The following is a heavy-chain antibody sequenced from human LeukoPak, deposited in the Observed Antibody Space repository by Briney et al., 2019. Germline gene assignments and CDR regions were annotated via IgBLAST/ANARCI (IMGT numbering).Heavy chain of an antibody. V-gene: IGHV4-4*07. CDR2: IYTSGST. J-gene: IGHJ5*02. Sequence: SETLSLTCTVSGGSISSYYWSWIRQPAGRGLEWIGRIYTSGSTNYNPSLKSRVTISVDTSKNQFSLKLSSVTAADTAVYYCARSGVVVAATSVFWFDPWGQGTLATVSS. CDR1: GGSISSYY. CDR3: ARSGVVVAATSVFWFDP. D-gene: IGHD2-15*01.